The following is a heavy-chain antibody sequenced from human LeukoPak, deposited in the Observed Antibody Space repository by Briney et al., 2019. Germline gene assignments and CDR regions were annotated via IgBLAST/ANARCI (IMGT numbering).Heavy chain of an antibody. CDR1: GFTFSSYA. CDR2: ISGSGGST. CDR3: GDGGYFDWLLSY. D-gene: IGHD3-9*01. J-gene: IGHJ4*02. V-gene: IGHV3-23*01. Sequence: GGSLRLSCAASGFTFSSYAMSWVRQAPGKGLEWVSAISGSGGSTYYADSVKGRFTISRDNSKNTLYLQMNSLRAEDTAVYYCGDGGYFDWLLSYWGQGTLVTVSS.